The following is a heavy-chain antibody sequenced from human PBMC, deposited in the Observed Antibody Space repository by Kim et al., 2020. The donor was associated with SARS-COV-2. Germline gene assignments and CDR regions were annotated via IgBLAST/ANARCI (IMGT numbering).Heavy chain of an antibody. CDR2: ISPDGSTK. CDR1: GFTFSGFP. CDR3: VRDGALGALDM. J-gene: IGHJ3*02. Sequence: GSLRLSCAASGFTFSGFPMHWVRQAPGKGLEWVAIISPDGSTKYYADSVKGRFTISRNNSRSALSLQMNSLRPEDTALYFCVRDGALGALDMWGQGTLVAVSS. D-gene: IGHD3-16*01. V-gene: IGHV3-30-3*01.